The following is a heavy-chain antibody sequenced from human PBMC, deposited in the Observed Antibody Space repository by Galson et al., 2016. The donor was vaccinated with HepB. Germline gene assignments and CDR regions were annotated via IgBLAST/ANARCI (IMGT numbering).Heavy chain of an antibody. CDR3: AREGKGGFDI. CDR1: GLIFSDNW. CDR2: IKQDGTQK. V-gene: IGHV3-7*01. J-gene: IGHJ3*02. Sequence: SLRLSCAASGLIFSDNWMHWVRQAPGEGLEWLVNIKQDGTQKDYVDSVKGRFTISRDNAKNSLYLQMNSLRVEDTAVYYCAREGKGGFDIWGQGTMVTVSS. D-gene: IGHD2-15*01.